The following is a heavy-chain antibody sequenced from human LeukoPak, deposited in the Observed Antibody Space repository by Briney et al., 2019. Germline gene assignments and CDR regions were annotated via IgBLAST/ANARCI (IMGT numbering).Heavy chain of an antibody. CDR3: ATEQEGRRAAFDH. J-gene: IGHJ4*02. CDR1: GFTFSSYV. D-gene: IGHD1/OR15-1a*01. Sequence: PGRSLRLSCAASGFTFSSYVMHWVRQAPGKGLDWVAFIWYDGNEKHYADSAKGRFTISRDNSQNTLYLHMSSLRAEDTAIYYCATEQEGRRAAFDHWGQGTLVTVSS. CDR2: IWYDGNEK. V-gene: IGHV3-30*04.